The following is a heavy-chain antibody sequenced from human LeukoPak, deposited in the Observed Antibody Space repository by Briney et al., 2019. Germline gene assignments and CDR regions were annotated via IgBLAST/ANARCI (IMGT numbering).Heavy chain of an antibody. Sequence: GGSLRLSCAASGFTFSSYAMHWVRQAPGKGLEWVAVISYDGSNKYYADSGKGRFTISRDNSKNTLYLQMNSLRAEDTAVYYCARDRKRYSSGRYLGPIDYWGQGTLVTVSS. CDR2: ISYDGSNK. V-gene: IGHV3-30*04. CDR1: GFTFSSYA. J-gene: IGHJ4*02. D-gene: IGHD6-19*01. CDR3: ARDRKRYSSGRYLGPIDY.